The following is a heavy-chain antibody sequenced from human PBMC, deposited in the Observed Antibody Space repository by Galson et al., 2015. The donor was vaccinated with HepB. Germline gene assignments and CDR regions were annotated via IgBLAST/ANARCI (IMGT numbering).Heavy chain of an antibody. CDR3: AKVDTAVYFYYAMDV. D-gene: IGHD5-18*01. Sequence: SLRLSCAASGFTFSTYVMTWVRQVPGKGLEWVSTISGGGGSTYSADSVKGRFTISRDNSKNTLYLQMNSLRAEDTAVYFCAKVDTAVYFYYAMDVWGQGTTVTVSS. V-gene: IGHV3-23*01. CDR2: ISGGGGST. J-gene: IGHJ6*02. CDR1: GFTFSTYV.